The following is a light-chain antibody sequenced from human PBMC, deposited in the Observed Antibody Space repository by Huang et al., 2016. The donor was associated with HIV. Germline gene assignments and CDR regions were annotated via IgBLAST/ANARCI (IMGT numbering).Light chain of an antibody. V-gene: IGKV3-15*01. CDR2: GTS. CDR3: QQYEKWPPWT. J-gene: IGKJ1*01. Sequence: EIVMTQSPVTLAVSPGETATLSCRASRSVGHTLARYQQKPGQYPRLLMYGTSTRASGIPGRFSCSGSGTEFSLSISTLEPEDSAVYYCQQYEKWPPWTFGQGTKVEVK. CDR1: RSVGHT.